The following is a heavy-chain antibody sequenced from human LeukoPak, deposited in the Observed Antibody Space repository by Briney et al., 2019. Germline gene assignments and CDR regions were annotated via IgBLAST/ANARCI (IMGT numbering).Heavy chain of an antibody. Sequence: ASVKVSCKASGYTFTSYYMHWVRQAPGQGLEWMGIINPSGGSTSYAQKFQGRVTMTRDTSTSTVYMELSSLRSEDTAVYYCARSLYYYDSSGDTDDYWGQGTLVTVSS. CDR1: GYTFTSYY. J-gene: IGHJ4*02. CDR3: ARSLYYYDSSGDTDDY. V-gene: IGHV1-46*01. CDR2: INPSGGST. D-gene: IGHD3-22*01.